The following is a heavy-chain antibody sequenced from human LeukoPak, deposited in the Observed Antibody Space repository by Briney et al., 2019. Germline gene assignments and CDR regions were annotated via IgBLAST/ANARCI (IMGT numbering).Heavy chain of an antibody. J-gene: IGHJ3*01. Sequence: SETLSLTCTVSGGSISSGDYYWSWIRQPPGKGLEWIGYIYYSGSTYYIPSLKSRVTISVDTSKNQFFLKLSSVTAADTAVYYCAGYRVGGYAFDVWGQGTMVTVSS. CDR2: IYYSGST. CDR3: AGYRVGGYAFDV. CDR1: GGSISSGDYY. V-gene: IGHV4-30-4*01. D-gene: IGHD6-19*01.